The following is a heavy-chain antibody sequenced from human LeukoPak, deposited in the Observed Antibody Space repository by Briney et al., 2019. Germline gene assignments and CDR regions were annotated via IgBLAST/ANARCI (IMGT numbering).Heavy chain of an antibody. CDR2: IYYSGST. CDR1: GGSISSSSYY. Sequence: SETLSLTCTVSGGSISSSSYYWGWIRQPPGKGLEWIGSIYYSGSTYYNPSLKSRVTISIYTSKNQFSLKLSSVPAADTAVYYCARVKWHYYDSSGYYQSNWFDPWGQGTLVTVSS. V-gene: IGHV4-39*07. D-gene: IGHD3-22*01. J-gene: IGHJ5*02. CDR3: ARVKWHYYDSSGYYQSNWFDP.